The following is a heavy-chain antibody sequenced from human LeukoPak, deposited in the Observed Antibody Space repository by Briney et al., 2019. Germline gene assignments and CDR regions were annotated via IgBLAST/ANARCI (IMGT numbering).Heavy chain of an antibody. Sequence: PSETLSLPCTVSGGSISSRSYYWGWIRQPPGKGLDWIGSIYYSGSTYYNPSLKSRVTISVDTSKNQFSLKLSSVTAADTAVYYCARDNGPNWYFDLWGRGTLVTVSS. CDR1: GGSISSRSYY. CDR2: IYYSGST. J-gene: IGHJ2*01. CDR3: ARDNGPNWYFDL. V-gene: IGHV4-39*07.